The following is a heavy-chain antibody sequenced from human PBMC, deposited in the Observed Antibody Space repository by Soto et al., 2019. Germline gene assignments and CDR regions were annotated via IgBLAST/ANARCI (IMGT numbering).Heavy chain of an antibody. CDR2: VSGSGGST. CDR3: AKDRAVVAGVYAIDV. V-gene: IGHV3-23*01. CDR1: GFTFSSYA. Sequence: PGGSLRLSCAASGFTFSSYAMSWVRQAPGKGLEWVSSVSGSGGSTYYADSVKGRFTISRDNSKNTLYLQMNSLRAEDTALYYCAKDRAVVAGVYAIDVWGQGTMVTVSS. J-gene: IGHJ3*01. D-gene: IGHD2-15*01.